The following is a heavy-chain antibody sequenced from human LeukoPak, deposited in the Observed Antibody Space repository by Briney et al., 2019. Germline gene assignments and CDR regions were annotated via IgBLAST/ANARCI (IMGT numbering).Heavy chain of an antibody. CDR2: IRYDGNDK. D-gene: IGHD3-10*01. Sequence: GGSLRLSCAASGFAFSSYGMHWVRQAPGKGLEWVAFIRYDGNDKYYADSVKGRFTISRDNSKNTLYLQMNSLRAEDTAVYYCAKDLMRDRWFGESWGQGTLVTVSS. CDR1: GFAFSSYG. V-gene: IGHV3-30*02. CDR3: AKDLMRDRWFGES. J-gene: IGHJ5*02.